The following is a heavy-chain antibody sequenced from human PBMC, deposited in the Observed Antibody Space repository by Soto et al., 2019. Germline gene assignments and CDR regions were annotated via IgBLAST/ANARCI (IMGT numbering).Heavy chain of an antibody. Sequence: SQTLSLTCAISGDSVSSYSAAWNWIRQSPSGGLEWLGRTYYRSRFFSDYAESAKSRIIINPDTSKNQFSLQLKSVTPEDTAVYYCVRDRYSGSGWFDPWGQGTPVTVSS. CDR3: VRDRYSGSGWFDP. D-gene: IGHD3-10*01. CDR2: TYYRSRFFS. J-gene: IGHJ5*02. CDR1: GDSVSSYSAA. V-gene: IGHV6-1*01.